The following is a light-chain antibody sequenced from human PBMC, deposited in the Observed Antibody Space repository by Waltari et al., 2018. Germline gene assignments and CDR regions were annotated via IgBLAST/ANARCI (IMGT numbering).Light chain of an antibody. V-gene: IGLV3-10*01. J-gene: IGLJ7*01. CDR1: ALPNKY. Sequence: SYELTQPPSVSVSPGQTARITCSGDALPNKYSCWYQRKSGQAPVLVIYDDSKRPSETPGRVSGSRSGTMATLTSRGAQVADEPDYYCYSTDSSGSHGVFGGGTQLTVL. CDR2: DDS. CDR3: YSTDSSGSHGV.